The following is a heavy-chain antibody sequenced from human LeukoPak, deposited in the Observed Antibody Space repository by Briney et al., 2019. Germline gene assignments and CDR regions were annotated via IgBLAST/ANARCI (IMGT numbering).Heavy chain of an antibody. V-gene: IGHV1-2*02. Sequence: ASVKVSCQASGYTFTGYYMHWVRQAPGQGLEWMGWINPNSGGTNYAQKFQGRVTMTRDTSISTAYMELSRLRSDDTAVYYCAGGPEEHGLVDYWGQGTLVTVSS. CDR2: INPNSGGT. D-gene: IGHD1-14*01. CDR1: GYTFTGYY. J-gene: IGHJ4*02. CDR3: AGGPEEHGLVDY.